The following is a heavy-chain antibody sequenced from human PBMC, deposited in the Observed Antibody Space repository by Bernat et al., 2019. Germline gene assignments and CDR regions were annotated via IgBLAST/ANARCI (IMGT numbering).Heavy chain of an antibody. CDR2: ISSSSSYI. V-gene: IGHV3-21*05. Sequence: EVQLVESGGGLVKPGGSLRLSCAASGFTFSSYSMNWVRQAPGKGLEWVSYISSSSSYIYYADPVKGRFTISRDNAKNSLYLQMNSLRAEDTAVYYCARDDRGRGDYGDYENYDAFDIWGQGTMVTVSS. D-gene: IGHD4-17*01. CDR3: ARDDRGRGDYGDYENYDAFDI. CDR1: GFTFSSYS. J-gene: IGHJ3*02.